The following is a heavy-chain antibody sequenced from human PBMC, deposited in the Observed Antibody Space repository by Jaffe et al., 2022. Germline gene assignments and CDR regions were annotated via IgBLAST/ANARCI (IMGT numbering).Heavy chain of an antibody. D-gene: IGHD3-16*01. V-gene: IGHV3-7*05. CDR3: ARGTFGGAPGEPNDY. J-gene: IGHJ4*02. CDR1: GFTFSSYW. Sequence: EVQLVESGGGLVQPGGSLRLSCAASGFTFSSYWMSWVRQAPGKGLEWVANIKQDGSEKYYVDSVKGRFTISRDNAKNSLYLQMNSLRAEDTAVYYCARGTFGGAPGEPNDYWGQGTLVTVSS. CDR2: IKQDGSEK.